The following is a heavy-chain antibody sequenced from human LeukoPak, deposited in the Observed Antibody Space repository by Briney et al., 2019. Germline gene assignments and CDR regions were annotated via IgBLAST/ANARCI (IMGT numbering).Heavy chain of an antibody. CDR3: ARDYSGYSSSWYGD. J-gene: IGHJ4*02. V-gene: IGHV1-2*02. Sequence: ASVKVSCKASGYTFTGYYMHWVRQAPGQGLEWMGWINPNSGGTNYAQKFQGRVTMTRDTSISTAYMELSRLRSEDTAVYYCARDYSGYSSSWYGDWGQGTLVTVSS. D-gene: IGHD6-13*01. CDR2: INPNSGGT. CDR1: GYTFTGYY.